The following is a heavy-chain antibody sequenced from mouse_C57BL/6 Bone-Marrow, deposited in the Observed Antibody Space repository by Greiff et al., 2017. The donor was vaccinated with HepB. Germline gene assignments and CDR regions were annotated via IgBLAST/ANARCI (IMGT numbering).Heavy chain of an antibody. Sequence: EVMLVESEGGLVQPGRSMKLSCTASGFTFSDYYMAWVRQVPEKGLEWVANINYDGSSTYYLDSLKSRFIISRDNAKNILYLQMSSLKSEDTATYYCAREGSSGYVYFDVWGTGTTVTVSS. CDR2: INYDGSST. J-gene: IGHJ1*03. CDR1: GFTFSDYY. D-gene: IGHD3-2*02. V-gene: IGHV5-16*01. CDR3: AREGSSGYVYFDV.